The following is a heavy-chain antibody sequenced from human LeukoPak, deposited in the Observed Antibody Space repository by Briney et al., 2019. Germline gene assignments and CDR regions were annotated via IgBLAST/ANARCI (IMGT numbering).Heavy chain of an antibody. CDR3: ANTGGSVYWYFGL. CDR2: ISGSGGST. J-gene: IGHJ2*01. Sequence: PGGSLTLSCAASGFTFSSFVMSWVRHAPGKGLEWVSAISGSGGSTFYADSVKGRFTIYRDNYKNTLYLQMNSLRAEDTAVYYCANTGGSVYWYFGLWGRGTLVTVSS. V-gene: IGHV3-23*01. D-gene: IGHD1-14*01. CDR1: GFTFSSFV.